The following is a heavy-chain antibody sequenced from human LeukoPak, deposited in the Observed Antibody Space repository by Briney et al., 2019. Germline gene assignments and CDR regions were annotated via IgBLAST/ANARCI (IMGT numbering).Heavy chain of an antibody. CDR2: INPNSGGT. V-gene: IGHV1-2*02. D-gene: IGHD1-26*01. CDR3: ARVSGWDWFDP. J-gene: IGHJ5*02. Sequence: ASVTVSCKPPVYTLTWYYMHWVPQAPGRGLEWMGWINPNSGGTNYAQKFQGRVTMTRDTSISTAYMELSRLRSDDTTLDYCARVSGWDWFDPWGQGTLVTVSS. CDR1: VYTLTWYY.